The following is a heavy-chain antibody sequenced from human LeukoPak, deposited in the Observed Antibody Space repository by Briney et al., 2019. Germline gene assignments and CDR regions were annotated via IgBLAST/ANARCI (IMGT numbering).Heavy chain of an antibody. CDR1: GFTFSTYW. Sequence: GSLRLSCAASGFTFSTYWMNWVRQPPGKGLEWIGEINHSGSTNYNPSLKSRVTISVDTSKNQFSLKLSSVTAADTAVYYCARFDGYSYFSHDAFDIWGQGTMVTVSS. V-gene: IGHV4-34*01. CDR3: ARFDGYSYFSHDAFDI. J-gene: IGHJ3*02. D-gene: IGHD5-24*01. CDR2: INHSGST.